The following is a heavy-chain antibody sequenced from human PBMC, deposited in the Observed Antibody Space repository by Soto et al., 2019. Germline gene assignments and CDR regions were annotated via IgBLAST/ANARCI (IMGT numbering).Heavy chain of an antibody. V-gene: IGHV3-74*01. Sequence: EVQLVESGGGLVQPGGSLRLSCAASGFTFSTYYMRWVRQDLGKGLLWVSRVNSDGSIINYADSVKGRFTISRDNAKNTLYLQMNSLRVEDTAVYYCATAGNYRFDYWGQGILVTVSS. CDR1: GFTFSTYY. J-gene: IGHJ4*02. CDR2: VNSDGSII. CDR3: ATAGNYRFDY. D-gene: IGHD3-16*02.